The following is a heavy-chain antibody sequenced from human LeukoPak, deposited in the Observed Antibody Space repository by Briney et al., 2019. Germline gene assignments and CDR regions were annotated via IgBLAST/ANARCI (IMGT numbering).Heavy chain of an antibody. CDR3: AKERGAQRGVFDY. J-gene: IGHJ4*02. D-gene: IGHD1-26*01. CDR2: ISYDGSNK. V-gene: IGHV3-30-3*02. Sequence: VISYDGSNKYYADSVKGRFTISRDNSKNTLYLQMNSLRAEDTAVYYCAKERGAQRGVFDYWGQGTLVTVSS.